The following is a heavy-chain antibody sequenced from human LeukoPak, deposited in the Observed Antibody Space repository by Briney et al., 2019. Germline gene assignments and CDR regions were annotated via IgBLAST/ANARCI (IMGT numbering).Heavy chain of an antibody. V-gene: IGHV3-33*01. CDR1: GFTFSSYG. Sequence: PGGSLRLSCAASGFTFSSYGMHWVRQAPGKGLEWVAFIWYDGSNKYYVDSVKGRFTISRDNSKNTLYLQMNSLRVEDTAVYYCARDRATSYFDYWGQGTQVTVS. CDR2: IWYDGSNK. CDR3: ARDRATSYFDY. J-gene: IGHJ4*02.